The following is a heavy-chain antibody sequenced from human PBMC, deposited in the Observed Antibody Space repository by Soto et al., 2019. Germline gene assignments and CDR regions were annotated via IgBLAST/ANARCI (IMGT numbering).Heavy chain of an antibody. V-gene: IGHV1-18*01. CDR3: ARDRGYCSSTSCHAGY. J-gene: IGHJ4*02. CDR1: GYTFTSYG. D-gene: IGHD2-2*01. CDR2: ISAYNGNT. Sequence: ASVKVSCKASGYTFTSYGISWARQAPGQGLEWMGWISAYNGNTNYAQKLQGRVTMTTDTSTSTAYMELRSLRSDDTAVYYCARDRGYCSSTSCHAGYWGQGTLVTVSS.